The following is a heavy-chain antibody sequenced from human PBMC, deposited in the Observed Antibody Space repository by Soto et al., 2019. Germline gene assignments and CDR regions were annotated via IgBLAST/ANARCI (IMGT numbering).Heavy chain of an antibody. Sequence: GQRLEWMGWINAGNGNTKYSQKFQGRVTITRDTSASTAYMELSSLRSEDTAVYYCARSPSLFTAYRGHGTLVPVSA. CDR3: ARSPSLFTAY. CDR2: INAGNGNT. J-gene: IGHJ4*01. V-gene: IGHV1-3*01. D-gene: IGHD2-2*01.